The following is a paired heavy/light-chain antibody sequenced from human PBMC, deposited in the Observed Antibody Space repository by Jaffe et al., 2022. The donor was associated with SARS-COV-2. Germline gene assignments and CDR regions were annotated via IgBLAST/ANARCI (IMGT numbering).Heavy chain of an antibody. CDR3: ARIRHYYDSSGYYFTFDY. V-gene: IGHV2-26*01. CDR1: GFSLSDARMG. Sequence: QVTLKESGRVLVKPTETLTLTCTVSGFSLSDARMGVSWIRQPPGKALEWLAHVFSNDEKSYTTSLKSRLTISKDTSKSQVVLTMTNMDPVDTATYYCARIRHYYDSSGYYFTFDYWGQGTLVTVSS. J-gene: IGHJ4*02. CDR2: VFSNDEK. D-gene: IGHD3-22*01.
Light chain of an antibody. V-gene: IGLV1-44*01. CDR3: VAWDDSLNGPV. J-gene: IGLJ3*02. CDR2: SNN. Sequence: QSVLTQPPSASGTPGQRVTISCSGSSSNIVSNTVNWYQQLPGTAPKRLIYSNNQRPSGVPDRFSGSKSGTSASLAISGLQSEDEADYYCVAWDDSLNGPVFGGGTKLTVL. CDR1: SSNIVSNT.